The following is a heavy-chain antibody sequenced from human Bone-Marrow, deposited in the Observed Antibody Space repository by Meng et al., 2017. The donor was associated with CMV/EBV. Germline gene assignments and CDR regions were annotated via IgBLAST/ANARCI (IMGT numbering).Heavy chain of an antibody. CDR3: ARFLVPAAISYYYGMDV. CDR2: ISSSSSYI. CDR1: GFTFSSYS. Sequence: GESLKISCAASGFTFSSYSMNWVRQAPGKGLEWVSSISSSSSYIYYADSVKGRFTISRDNAKNSLYLQMNSLRAEDTAVYYCARFLVPAAISYYYGMDVWGQGTTVTGSS. V-gene: IGHV3-21*01. D-gene: IGHD2-2*01. J-gene: IGHJ6*01.